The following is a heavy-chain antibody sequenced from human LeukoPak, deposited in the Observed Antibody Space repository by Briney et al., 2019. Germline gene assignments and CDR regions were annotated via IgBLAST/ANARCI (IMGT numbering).Heavy chain of an antibody. CDR2: IYYSGST. J-gene: IGHJ3*02. CDR1: GSSFSTYY. V-gene: IGHV4-59*01. CDR3: AGDLWFGHLSRPFDI. Sequence: SSETLSLTCTVSGSSFSTYYWTWIRQSPGKGLEWIGYIYYSGSTSYNPSLKSRVTMSIDPSKNQFSLKLTSVTAADTAVYFCAGDLWFGHLSRPFDIWGQGAVVTVSS. D-gene: IGHD3-10*01.